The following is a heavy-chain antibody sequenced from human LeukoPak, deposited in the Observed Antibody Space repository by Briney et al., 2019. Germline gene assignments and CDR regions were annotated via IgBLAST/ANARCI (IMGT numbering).Heavy chain of an antibody. V-gene: IGHV3-7*01. CDR2: INPDGSAK. J-gene: IGHJ5*02. CDR1: GFTFSNYA. CDR3: SRGTANP. Sequence: GSLRLSCEASGFTFSNYAMSWVRQAPGKGLEWVANINPDGSAKFYVDSVKGRFTISRDNAKNSLSLQMNSLTAEDTALYYCSRGTANPWGQGTLVTVSS.